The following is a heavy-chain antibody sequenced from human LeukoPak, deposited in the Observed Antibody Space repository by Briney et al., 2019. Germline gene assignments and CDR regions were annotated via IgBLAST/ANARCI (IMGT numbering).Heavy chain of an antibody. D-gene: IGHD3-10*01. CDR1: GFTFSSYA. J-gene: IGHJ4*02. CDR2: ISGSGGST. CDR3: AKDLFLYGSGSYTDLIDY. V-gene: IGHV3-23*01. Sequence: PGGSLRLSCAASGFTFSSYAMSWVRQAPGKGLEWVSAISGSGGSTYYADSVKGRFTISRDNSKNTLYLQMNSLRAEDTAVYYCAKDLFLYGSGSYTDLIDYWGQGTLVTVSS.